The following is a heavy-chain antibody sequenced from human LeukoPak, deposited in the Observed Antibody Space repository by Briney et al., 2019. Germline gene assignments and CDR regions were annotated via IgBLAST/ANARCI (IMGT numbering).Heavy chain of an antibody. CDR1: GFTFSSYW. J-gene: IGHJ3*02. CDR2: IKQDGSEK. Sequence: GGSLRLSCAASGFTFSSYWISWVRQAPGKGLERVANIKQDGSEKYYVDSVKGRFTISRDNAKNSLYLQMNSLRAEDTAVYYCARPFPSSEPGVAFDIWGQGTMVTVSS. D-gene: IGHD3-22*01. CDR3: ARPFPSSEPGVAFDI. V-gene: IGHV3-7*01.